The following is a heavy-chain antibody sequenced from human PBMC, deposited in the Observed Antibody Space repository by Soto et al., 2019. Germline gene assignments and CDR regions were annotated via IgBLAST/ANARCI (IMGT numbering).Heavy chain of an antibody. CDR1: GFTFSSYA. J-gene: IGHJ3*02. V-gene: IGHV3-23*01. Sequence: LRLSCAASGFTFSSYAMSWVRQAPGKGLEWVSAISGSGGSTYYADSVKGRFTVSRDNSKNTLYLQMNSLRAEDTAVYYCARWLTGTTPLAFDIWGQETRVTVSS. D-gene: IGHD1-7*01. CDR2: ISGSGGST. CDR3: ARWLTGTTPLAFDI.